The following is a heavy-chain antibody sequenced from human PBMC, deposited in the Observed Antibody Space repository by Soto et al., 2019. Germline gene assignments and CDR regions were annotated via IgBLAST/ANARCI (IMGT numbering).Heavy chain of an antibody. J-gene: IGHJ6*02. CDR2: MNPDTDFGNT. V-gene: IGHV1-8*01. CDR3: ARTSSWYNSYYGLDA. Sequence: QVQLVQSGAEVKKPGASVKVSCKASGYNFISYDINWVRQAPGQGLEWMGWMNPDTDFGNTGYAPKFQGRVTMTRDTSPNTAYMEWSSLRSDDTAIYYCARTSSWYNSYYGLDAWGQGTTVIVSS. CDR1: GYNFISYD. D-gene: IGHD6-19*01.